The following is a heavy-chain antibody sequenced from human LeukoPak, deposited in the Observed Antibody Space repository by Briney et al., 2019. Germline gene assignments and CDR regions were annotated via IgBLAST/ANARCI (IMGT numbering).Heavy chain of an antibody. V-gene: IGHV4-4*07. CDR1: GDSLSTYY. CDR2: IHTSGTT. J-gene: IGHJ4*02. D-gene: IGHD6-19*01. Sequence: SETLSLTCTVSGDSLSTYYWSWIRQPAGKGLEWIGRIHTSGTTKYNPSLKRRVTMSLDTSKNQFSLSLSSVTAADTAAYYCARGKWLVVYYFDYWGQGSLVTVSS. CDR3: ARGKWLVVYYFDY.